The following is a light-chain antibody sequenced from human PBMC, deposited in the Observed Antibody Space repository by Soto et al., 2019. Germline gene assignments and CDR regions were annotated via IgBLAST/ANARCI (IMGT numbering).Light chain of an antibody. Sequence: DIVMTQSPLSLPVTPGEPASICCRSSQSLLHSNGYNYLDWYLQKPGQSPQLLIYLGSNRASGVPDRFSGSGSGTDFTLKISRVEAEDVGVYYCMQALQTPITFGQGTLLEIK. CDR2: LGS. CDR3: MQALQTPIT. CDR1: QSLLHSNGYNY. J-gene: IGKJ5*01. V-gene: IGKV2-28*01.